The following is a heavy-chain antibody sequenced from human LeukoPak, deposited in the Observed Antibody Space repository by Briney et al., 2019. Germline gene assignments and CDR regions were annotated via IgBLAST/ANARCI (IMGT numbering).Heavy chain of an antibody. J-gene: IGHJ4*02. CDR3: ASYSSASAFDY. Sequence: SETLSLTCTVSGGSISSGDYYWSWIRQPPGKGLEWIGYIYYSGSTCYNPSLKSRVTISVDTSKNQFSLKLSSVTAADTAVYYCASYSSASAFDYWGQGTLVTVSS. V-gene: IGHV4-30-4*08. D-gene: IGHD2-21*01. CDR2: IYYSGST. CDR1: GGSISSGDYY.